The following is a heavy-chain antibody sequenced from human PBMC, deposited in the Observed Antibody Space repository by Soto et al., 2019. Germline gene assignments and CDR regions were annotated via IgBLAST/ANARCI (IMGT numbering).Heavy chain of an antibody. V-gene: IGHV1-69*01. CDR1: GGTFDNFI. CDR2: IVPMLGTP. CDR3: ARNGTYSYSLSQSSGMDV. J-gene: IGHJ6*02. D-gene: IGHD5-18*01. Sequence: QVQLVQSGAEVKEPGSSVRVSCKASGGTFDNFIMNWVRQTPGQGLEWMGGIVPMLGTPTYAEKFKGRVTISATGSTSIMCREMTSLRSEAMAIYYCARNGTYSYSLSQSSGMDVWGHGTTVTVSS.